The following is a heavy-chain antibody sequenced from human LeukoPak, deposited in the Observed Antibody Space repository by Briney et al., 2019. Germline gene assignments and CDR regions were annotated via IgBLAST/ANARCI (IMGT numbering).Heavy chain of an antibody. J-gene: IGHJ5*02. CDR3: ARDSSSWYSGWFDP. D-gene: IGHD6-13*01. Sequence: SETLSLTCTVSGSSISSYYWSWIRQPPGKGLEWIGYIYYSGSTNYNPSLKSRVTISVDTSKNQFSLKLSSVTAADTAVYYCARDSSSWYSGWFDPWGQGTLVTVSS. CDR1: GSSISSYY. V-gene: IGHV4-59*01. CDR2: IYYSGST.